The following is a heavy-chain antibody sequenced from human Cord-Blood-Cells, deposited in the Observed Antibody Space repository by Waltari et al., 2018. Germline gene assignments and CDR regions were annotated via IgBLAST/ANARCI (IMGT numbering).Heavy chain of an antibody. CDR3: AREGIAAAGTSDY. CDR1: GSTFSSYW. Sequence: EVQLVESGGGLVQPGWSLRLSCDASGSTFSSYWMGWVRQAPGKGLEWVANIKQDGSEKYYVDSVKGRFTISRDNAKNSLYLQMNSLRAEDTAVYYCAREGIAAAGTSDYWGQGTLVTVSS. V-gene: IGHV3-7*01. CDR2: IKQDGSEK. J-gene: IGHJ4*02. D-gene: IGHD6-13*01.